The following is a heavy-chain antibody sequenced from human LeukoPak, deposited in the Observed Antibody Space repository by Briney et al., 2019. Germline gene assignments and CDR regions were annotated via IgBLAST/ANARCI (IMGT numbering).Heavy chain of an antibody. Sequence: PGGSLRLSCAASGFTFSSHGMSSVRQAPGKGLEWVSANSGSGGSTYYADSVKGRFTISRDNSKNTLYLQMNSLRAEDTAVYYCAKDRHAPGRYCSSTTCFPFDLWGQGTLVTVSS. CDR2: NSGSGGST. J-gene: IGHJ4*02. CDR3: AKDRHAPGRYCSSTTCFPFDL. V-gene: IGHV3-23*01. D-gene: IGHD2-2*01. CDR1: GFTFSSHG.